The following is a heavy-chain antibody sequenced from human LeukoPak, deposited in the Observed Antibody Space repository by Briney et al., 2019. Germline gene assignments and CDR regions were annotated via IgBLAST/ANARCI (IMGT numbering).Heavy chain of an antibody. J-gene: IGHJ4*02. CDR1: GGSISTSNYY. D-gene: IGHD3-22*01. V-gene: IGHV3-21*01. CDR2: ISSSSSYI. CDR3: AKTTYDSSGNDY. Sequence: PSETLSLTCTVSGGSISTSNYYWGWIRQPPGKGLEWVSSISSSSSYIYYADSVKGRFTISRDNAKNSLYLQMNSLRAEDTAVYYCAKTTYDSSGNDYWGQGTLVTVSS.